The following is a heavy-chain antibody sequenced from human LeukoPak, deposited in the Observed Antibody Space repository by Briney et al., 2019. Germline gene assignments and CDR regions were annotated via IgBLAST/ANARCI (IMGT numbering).Heavy chain of an antibody. CDR1: GGSFSGYY. J-gene: IGHJ3*02. CDR3: ARGKEDYDILTGYSSGAFDI. V-gene: IGHV4-34*01. D-gene: IGHD3-9*01. CDR2: INHSGST. Sequence: SETLSLTCAVYGGSFSGYYWSWIRQPPGKGLGWIGEINHSGSTNYNPSLKSRVTISVDTSKNQFSLKLSSVTAADTAVYYCARGKEDYDILTGYSSGAFDIWGQGTMVTVSS.